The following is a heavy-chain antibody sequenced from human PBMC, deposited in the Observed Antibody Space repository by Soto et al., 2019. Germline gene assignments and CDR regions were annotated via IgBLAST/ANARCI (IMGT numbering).Heavy chain of an antibody. CDR3: ARREGQLLGHYYYYGMDV. D-gene: IGHD6-19*01. J-gene: IGHJ6*02. CDR2: ITYDGNDK. Sequence: QVQLVESGGGVVQPGRSLRLSCAASGFTFSSYAMYWVRQAPGKGLEWVAIITYDGNDKYYADSVKGRFTISRDNSKNTLYLQMNSLRAEDTSVYYCARREGQLLGHYYYYGMDVWGQGTTVTVSS. CDR1: GFTFSSYA. V-gene: IGHV3-30-3*01.